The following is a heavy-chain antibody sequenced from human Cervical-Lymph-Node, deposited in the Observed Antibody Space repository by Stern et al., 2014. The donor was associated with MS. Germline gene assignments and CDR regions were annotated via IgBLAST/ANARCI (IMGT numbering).Heavy chain of an antibody. V-gene: IGHV2-70*04. D-gene: IGHD3-3*01. CDR3: ARSPPYYEFWNDYYYFDY. J-gene: IGHJ4*02. Sequence: VTLKESGPALVKPTQTLTLTCTFSGFSLSTSGMRVSWIRQPPGKALEWLARIAWDDDKFYSTSLKTRLTISKDTSKNQVVLTMTNMDPVDTATYYCARSPPYYEFWNDYYYFDYWGQGTLVAVSS. CDR1: GFSLSTSGMR. CDR2: IAWDDDK.